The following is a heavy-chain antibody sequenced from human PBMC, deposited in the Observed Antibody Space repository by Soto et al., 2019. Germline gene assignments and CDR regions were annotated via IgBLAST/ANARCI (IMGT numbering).Heavy chain of an antibody. CDR1: GGTFSNDI. V-gene: IGHV1-69*02. D-gene: IGHD5-12*01. CDR3: VKNSPIGSTFSGYDGIDY. J-gene: IGHJ4*02. CDR2: MVLLLNIA. Sequence: QVQLVQSGAEVKKPGSSVKVSCESSGGTFSNDIVTWVRQAPGQGLEWMGRMVLLLNIANYAQKFQGRVTITADKSTGTAYMELNSLTSEDTAAYYCVKNSPIGSTFSGYDGIDYWGQGTLVTVSS.